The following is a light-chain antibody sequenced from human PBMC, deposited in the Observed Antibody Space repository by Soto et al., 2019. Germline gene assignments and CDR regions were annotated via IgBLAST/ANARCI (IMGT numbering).Light chain of an antibody. CDR3: QHYETFSGT. J-gene: IGKJ1*01. CDR2: DAS. Sequence: DIQMTQSPSTLSASVGDRVTITCRASQSISSWLAWYQQKPGKAPKLLIYDASSLESGVPSRFSGSGSGTEFTLTISSLQPDDFATYYCQHYETFSGTFGPGTKV. CDR1: QSISSW. V-gene: IGKV1-5*01.